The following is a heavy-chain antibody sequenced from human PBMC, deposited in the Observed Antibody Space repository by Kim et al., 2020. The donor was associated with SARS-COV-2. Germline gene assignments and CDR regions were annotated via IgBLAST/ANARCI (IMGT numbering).Heavy chain of an antibody. J-gene: IGHJ6*02. CDR2: IYYSGST. CDR3: ARGQDSSGWFYYYYGMDV. Sequence: SETLSLTCTVSGGSIRSYYWSWIRQPPVKGLEWIGYIYYSGSTNYNPSLKSRVTISVDTSKNQFSLKLSSVTAADTAVYYCARGQDSSGWFYYYYGMDVWGQGTTVTVSS. D-gene: IGHD6-19*01. V-gene: IGHV4-59*01. CDR1: GGSIRSYY.